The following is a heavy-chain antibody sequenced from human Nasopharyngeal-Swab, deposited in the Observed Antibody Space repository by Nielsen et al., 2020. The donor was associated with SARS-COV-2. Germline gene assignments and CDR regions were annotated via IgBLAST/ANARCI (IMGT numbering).Heavy chain of an antibody. J-gene: IGHJ4*02. Sequence: GESLKISCAASGFIFSASAMHWVHQAPGKGLEWLGRIGDKDHNYATTYGASVKGRFTISRDDSKNTAFLQMDSLKTENTALYYCTTDFYFDYWGQGTLVTVSS. CDR2: IGDKDHNYAT. CDR1: GFIFSASA. V-gene: IGHV3-73*01. CDR3: TTDFYFDY.